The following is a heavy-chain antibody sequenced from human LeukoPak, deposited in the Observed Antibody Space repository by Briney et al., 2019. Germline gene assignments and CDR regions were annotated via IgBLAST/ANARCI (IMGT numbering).Heavy chain of an antibody. CDR1: GFTFSSYA. Sequence: QTGGSLRLSCAASGFTFSSYAMSWVRQAPGKGLEWVSAISGSGGSTYYADSVKGRFTISRDNSKNTLYLQMNSLRAEDTAVYYCAKERRWLQSGNYYFDYWGQGTLVTVSS. V-gene: IGHV3-23*01. CDR2: ISGSGGST. CDR3: AKERRWLQSGNYYFDY. D-gene: IGHD5-24*01. J-gene: IGHJ4*02.